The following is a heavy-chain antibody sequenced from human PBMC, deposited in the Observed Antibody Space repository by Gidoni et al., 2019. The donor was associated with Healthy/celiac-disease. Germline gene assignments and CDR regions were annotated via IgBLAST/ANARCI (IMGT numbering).Heavy chain of an antibody. V-gene: IGHV3-64D*08. CDR1: GCTFSSYD. CDR3: VKARSHYYYYGMDV. Sequence: EVQLVESGGGLVQPGGSRRLSCSASGCTFSSYDIHWVRQSPGKGLEYVSAISSNGGSTYYAYSVKGRFTLSRDNSKNTLYLQMSSLRAEDTAVYYCVKARSHYYYYGMDVWGQGTTVTVSS. J-gene: IGHJ6*02. CDR2: ISSNGGST.